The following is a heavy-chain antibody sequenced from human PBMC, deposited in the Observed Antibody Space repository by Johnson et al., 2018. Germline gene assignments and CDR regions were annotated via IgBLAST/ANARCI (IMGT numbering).Heavy chain of an antibody. CDR3: AKDGPPGGTGWAEYFQH. V-gene: IGHV3-30*18. Sequence: QVQLVQSGGGVVQPGRSLRLSCAASGFTFSSYDMHWVRQGPGKGLEWVAVISYDGSHKYYADFVKGRFTISRDNSKNTLYLQMNSLRAEDTAVYYCAKDGPPGGTGWAEYFQHWGQGTLLTVSS. CDR2: ISYDGSHK. CDR1: GFTFSSYD. J-gene: IGHJ1*01. D-gene: IGHD6-25*01.